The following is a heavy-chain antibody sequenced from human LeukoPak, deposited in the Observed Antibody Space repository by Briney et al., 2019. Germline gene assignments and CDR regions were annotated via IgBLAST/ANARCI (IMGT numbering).Heavy chain of an antibody. CDR3: ARGPGYSSSWYGGDDAFDI. Sequence: ASVKVSCKASGYTFTGYYMHWVRQAPGQGLEWMGWINPNSGGTNYAQKFQGWVTMTRDTSISTAYMELSRLRSDDTAVYYCARGPGYSSSWYGGDDAFDIWGQGTMVTVSS. D-gene: IGHD6-13*01. CDR2: INPNSGGT. J-gene: IGHJ3*02. V-gene: IGHV1-2*04. CDR1: GYTFTGYY.